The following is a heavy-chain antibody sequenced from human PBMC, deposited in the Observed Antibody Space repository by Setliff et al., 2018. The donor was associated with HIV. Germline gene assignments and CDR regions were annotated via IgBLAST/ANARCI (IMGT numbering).Heavy chain of an antibody. Sequence: LSETLSLTCAVSGGPLNSRNWWSWVRQPPGKGLEWIGEVFHSGSANSNASLRSRVMISVDTSKNLFSLKVNSVTAADTAVYYCARARGPEGYFDSWGQGTLVTVSS. CDR3: ARARGPEGYFDS. CDR1: GGPLNSRNW. J-gene: IGHJ4*02. D-gene: IGHD3-10*01. CDR2: VFHSGSA. V-gene: IGHV4-4*02.